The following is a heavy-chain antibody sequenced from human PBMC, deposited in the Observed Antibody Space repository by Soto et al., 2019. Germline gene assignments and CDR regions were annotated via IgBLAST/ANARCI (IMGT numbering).Heavy chain of an antibody. J-gene: IGHJ6*02. V-gene: IGHV4-4*07. CDR1: GGFIIIYY. CDR2: IYTSGST. D-gene: IGHD3-3*01. Sequence: SEPLCLTCTVSGGFIIIYYWSWIVRPSGRGLEWIGRIYTSGSTNYNPSLKSRVTMSVDTSKNQFSLKLSSVTAADTAVYYCARDPPYYDFWSGYYYYGMDVWGQGTTVTVSS. CDR3: ARDPPYYDFWSGYYYYGMDV.